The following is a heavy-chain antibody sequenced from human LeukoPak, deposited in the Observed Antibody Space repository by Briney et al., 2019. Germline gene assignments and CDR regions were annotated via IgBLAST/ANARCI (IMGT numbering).Heavy chain of an antibody. Sequence: PSETLSLTCAVYGGSFSGYYWSWIRQPPGKGLEWIGEINHSGSTNYNPSLKSRVTISVDTSKNQFSLKLSSVTAADTAVYYCARKRAGANDFDYWGPGTLVTVSS. V-gene: IGHV4-34*01. CDR3: ARKRAGANDFDY. D-gene: IGHD6-25*01. CDR1: GGSFSGYY. J-gene: IGHJ4*02. CDR2: INHSGST.